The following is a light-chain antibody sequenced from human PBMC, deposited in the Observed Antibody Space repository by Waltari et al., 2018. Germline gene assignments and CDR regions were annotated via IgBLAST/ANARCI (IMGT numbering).Light chain of an antibody. V-gene: IGKV1-39*01. J-gene: IGKJ5*01. CDR3: QQTSSAPFT. CDR1: QPIVRY. Sequence: DIQMTQSPSSLSASVGDRDTITCRASQPIVRYLNWYQQKPGKAPKLLIYAASTLQRGVPSRFSGSGSGTDFTLAINSVQPDDFATYFCQQTSSAPFTFGRGTRLDFK. CDR2: AAS.